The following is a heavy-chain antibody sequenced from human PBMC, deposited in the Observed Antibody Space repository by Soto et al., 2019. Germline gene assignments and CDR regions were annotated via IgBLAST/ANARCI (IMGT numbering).Heavy chain of an antibody. Sequence: QVQLVQSGAEVKKPGSSVKVSCKASGGTFSSYAISWVRQAPGQGLEWMGGIIPIFGTANYAQKFQGRVTITADESTSTAYMELSSLRSEDTAVYYCAVWEYIVLVPAAIRGDYYYGMDVWGQGTTVTVSS. J-gene: IGHJ6*02. CDR3: AVWEYIVLVPAAIRGDYYYGMDV. CDR1: GGTFSSYA. D-gene: IGHD2-2*01. CDR2: IIPIFGTA. V-gene: IGHV1-69*12.